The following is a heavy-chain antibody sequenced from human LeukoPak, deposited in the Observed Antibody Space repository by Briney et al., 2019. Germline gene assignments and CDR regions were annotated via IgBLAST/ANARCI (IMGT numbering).Heavy chain of an antibody. Sequence: GGSLRLSCAASGFAFDMYSINWVRQAPGKGLEWVSTIPISGLTYYTASVRGRFTISRDSPKNSIYLQKNSLRAEDTAVYYGARDRQYSAHDPWSGFDYWGQGTLVTVSS. CDR3: ARDRQYSAHDPWSGFDY. V-gene: IGHV3-21*06. J-gene: IGHJ4*02. CDR1: GFAFDMYS. D-gene: IGHD5-12*01. CDR2: IPISGLT.